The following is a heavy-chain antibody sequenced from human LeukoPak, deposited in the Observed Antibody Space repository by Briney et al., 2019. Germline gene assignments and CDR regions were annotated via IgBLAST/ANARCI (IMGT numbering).Heavy chain of an antibody. J-gene: IGHJ4*02. CDR1: GYTFIDYY. V-gene: IGHV1-2*06. Sequence: ASVKVSCKASGYTFIDYYIHWVRQAPGQGLEWMGRINPKSGGTNHAQKFQGRVTMTRDTSISTAYMGLSSLRSDGTAVYFCARETYNGRYYYFDYWGQGTLVTVSS. CDR3: ARETYNGRYYYFDY. D-gene: IGHD1-26*01. CDR2: INPKSGGT.